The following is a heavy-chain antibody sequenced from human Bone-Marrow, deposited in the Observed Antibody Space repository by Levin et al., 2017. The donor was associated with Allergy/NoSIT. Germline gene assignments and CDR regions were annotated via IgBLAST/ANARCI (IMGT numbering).Heavy chain of an antibody. CDR3: ARDVTLNTYYDYGMDV. CDR1: GFPVGTNY. CDR2: IYSDGST. V-gene: IGHV3-53*01. J-gene: IGHJ6*02. D-gene: IGHD2-21*02. Sequence: PGGSLRLSCEASGFPVGTNYMSWVRQAPGKGLEWVSVIYSDGSTYYSDSVKGRFTISRDNSKNTLYLQMNSLTAEDTAVYYCARDVTLNTYYDYGMDVCGQGTTVTVSS.